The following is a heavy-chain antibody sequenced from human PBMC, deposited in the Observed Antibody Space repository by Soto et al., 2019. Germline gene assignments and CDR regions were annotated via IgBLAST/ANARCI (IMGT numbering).Heavy chain of an antibody. Sequence: SETLSLTCTVSGGSISSYYWSWIRQPPGKGLEWIRYIYYSGSTNYNPSLKSRVTISVDTSKNQFSLKLSSVTAADTAVYYCARGLFTRKDSFDIWGQGTMVTVSS. CDR1: GGSISSYY. J-gene: IGHJ3*02. CDR2: IYYSGST. D-gene: IGHD2-21*01. CDR3: ARGLFTRKDSFDI. V-gene: IGHV4-59*01.